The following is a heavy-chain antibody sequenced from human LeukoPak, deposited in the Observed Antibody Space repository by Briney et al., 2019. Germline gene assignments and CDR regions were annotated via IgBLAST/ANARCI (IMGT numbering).Heavy chain of an antibody. V-gene: IGHV5-51*01. CDR1: GYTFTNYW. J-gene: IGHJ4*02. CDR3: ARLGRGYDYVWGSYPQPPYFDY. Sequence: GESLKISCKGSGYTFTNYWIAWVRQMPGKGLEWMGIIYPGDSDTKYSPSFQGQVTISVDKSISTAYLQWSSLKASDTAIYYCARLGRGYDYVWGSYPQPPYFDYWGQGTLVTVSS. CDR2: IYPGDSDT. D-gene: IGHD3-16*02.